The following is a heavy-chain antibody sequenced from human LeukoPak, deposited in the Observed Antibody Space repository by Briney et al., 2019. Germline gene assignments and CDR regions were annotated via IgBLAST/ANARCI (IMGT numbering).Heavy chain of an antibody. CDR3: ASRIAAAGPFDH. CDR2: INHSGTT. D-gene: IGHD6-13*01. J-gene: IGHJ4*02. CDR1: GGTFSGYY. Sequence: PSETLSLTCAVYGGTFSGYYLSWIRQPPGKGLEWIGEINHSGTTNYKPSHNSRVTISEDTSNNQYSQKLSSRTAAETAVYYCASRIAAAGPFDHWGQGTLVSVSS. V-gene: IGHV4-34*01.